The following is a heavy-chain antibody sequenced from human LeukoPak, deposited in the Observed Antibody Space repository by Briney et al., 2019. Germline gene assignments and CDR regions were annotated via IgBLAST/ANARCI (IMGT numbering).Heavy chain of an antibody. V-gene: IGHV4-34*01. CDR1: GGPFSGYY. J-gene: IGHJ3*02. D-gene: IGHD3-16*02. Sequence: PSETLSLTCAVYGGPFSGYYWSWIRQPPGKGLEWIGEINHSGSTNYNPSLKSRVTISVDTSKNQFSLKLSSVTAADTAVYYRASLAGFYVWGSYRPMGAFDIWGQGTMVTVSS. CDR3: ASLAGFYVWGSYRPMGAFDI. CDR2: INHSGST.